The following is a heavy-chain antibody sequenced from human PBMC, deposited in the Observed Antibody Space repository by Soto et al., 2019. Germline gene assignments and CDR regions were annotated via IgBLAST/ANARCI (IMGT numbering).Heavy chain of an antibody. Sequence: GGSLRLSCAASGVSFNSYDMHWVRQAPGKGPEWVAIISYDGSNTYYSDSVRGRFTISRDNSKDTLYLQVHSLRSEDTAIYYCARTSRYFSGGDCHAWGQWTEVTVSS. D-gene: IGHD2-15*01. CDR1: GVSFNSYD. CDR3: ARTSRYFSGGDCHA. J-gene: IGHJ5*02. V-gene: IGHV3-30*03. CDR2: ISYDGSNT.